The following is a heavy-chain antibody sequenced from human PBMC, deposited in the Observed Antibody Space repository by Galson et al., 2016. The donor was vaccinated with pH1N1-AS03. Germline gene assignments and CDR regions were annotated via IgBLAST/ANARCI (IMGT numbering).Heavy chain of an antibody. D-gene: IGHD5-24*01. V-gene: IGHV2-70*04. CDR1: GFSLSTGGMR. Sequence: PALVKPTQTLTLTCTVSGFSLSTGGMRVSWIRQPPGKALEWLGRIDWDAGTFSSTSLKTRLTISKDTSKNQVVLTMTNMDPVDTGTYYCARTLNYNTGLDVWGPGATVTVSS. CDR3: ARTLNYNTGLDV. J-gene: IGHJ6*02. CDR2: IDWDAGT.